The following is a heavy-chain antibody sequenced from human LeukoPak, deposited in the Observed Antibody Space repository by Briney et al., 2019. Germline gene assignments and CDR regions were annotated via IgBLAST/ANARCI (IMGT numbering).Heavy chain of an antibody. V-gene: IGHV3-30*09. D-gene: IGHD3-22*01. CDR1: GFTFSSYA. Sequence: GGSLRLSCAASGFTFSSYAMHWVRQAPGKGLEWVAVISYDGSNKYYADSVKGRFAISRVNSKNTLYLQMNSLRAEDTAVYYCARGGYYYDSSGYYRNTEKFDYWGQGTRVTVSS. CDR3: ARGGYYYDSSGYYRNTEKFDY. CDR2: ISYDGSNK. J-gene: IGHJ4*02.